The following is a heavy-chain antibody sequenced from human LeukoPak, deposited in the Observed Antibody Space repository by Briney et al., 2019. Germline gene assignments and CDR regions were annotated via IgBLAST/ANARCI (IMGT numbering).Heavy chain of an antibody. D-gene: IGHD4-17*01. CDR2: ISSSSSTI. V-gene: IGHV3-48*04. Sequence: GGSLRLSCAASGFTFSSYDMNWVRQAPGKGLEWVSYISSSSSTIYYADSVKGRFTISRDNAKNSLYLQMNSLRVEDTAVYYCARVIFGDISYYYHYMDVWGKGTTVTVSS. J-gene: IGHJ6*03. CDR3: ARVIFGDISYYYHYMDV. CDR1: GFTFSSYD.